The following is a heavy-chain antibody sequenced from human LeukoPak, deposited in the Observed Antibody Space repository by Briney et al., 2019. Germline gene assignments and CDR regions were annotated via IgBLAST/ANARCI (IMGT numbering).Heavy chain of an antibody. Sequence: SGTLSLTCTVSGGSISNYYWSWIRQPPGKGLEWIGYIYYSGSTNCNPSLKSRVTISVDTSKNQFSLKLSSVTAADTAVYYCARVFSSSWSLDYYFDYWGQGTLVTVSS. CDR3: ARVFSSSWSLDYYFDY. D-gene: IGHD6-13*01. V-gene: IGHV4-59*08. CDR1: GGSISNYY. CDR2: IYYSGST. J-gene: IGHJ4*02.